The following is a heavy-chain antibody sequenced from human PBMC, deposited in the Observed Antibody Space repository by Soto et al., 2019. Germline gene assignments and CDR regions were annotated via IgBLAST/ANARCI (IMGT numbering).Heavy chain of an antibody. CDR2: IWYDGSNK. CDR3: ARKGHCSGGSCYQYYYYGMDV. J-gene: IGHJ6*02. V-gene: IGHV3-33*01. D-gene: IGHD2-15*01. Sequence: QVQLVESGGGVVQPGRSLRLSCAASGFTLSSYGMHWVRQAPGKGLEWVADIWYDGSNKYYADSVKGRFTISRDNSKNTLHLQMNSRRAEDTAVYYCARKGHCSGGSCYQYYYYGMDVWGQGTTVTVSS. CDR1: GFTLSSYG.